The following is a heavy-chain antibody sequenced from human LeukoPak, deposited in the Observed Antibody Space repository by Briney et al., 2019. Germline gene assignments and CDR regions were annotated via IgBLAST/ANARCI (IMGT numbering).Heavy chain of an antibody. CDR3: TRGGRGETVALFET. Sequence: SQTLSLTCAISGDSLSNNNAAWNWIRQSPSRGLEWLGRTYYRTRWYDDYAVSLRSRISINPDTSKNQVSLQLNFVTPDDTAIYYCTRGGRGETVALFETWGQGTPVTVSS. D-gene: IGHD6-19*01. CDR1: GDSLSNNNAA. CDR2: TYYRTRWYD. V-gene: IGHV6-1*01. J-gene: IGHJ1*01.